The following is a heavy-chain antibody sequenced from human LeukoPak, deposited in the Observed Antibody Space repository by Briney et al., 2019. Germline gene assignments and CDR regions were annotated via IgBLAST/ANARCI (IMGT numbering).Heavy chain of an antibody. J-gene: IGHJ4*02. CDR3: ARRTYGDGDYYFDY. V-gene: IGHV5-51*01. Sequence: GESLKISCKGSGYTFNSYWIGWVRQNPGKGLEWMGIIHPGDSDTRYSPSFQGQVTISADKSISTAYLQWSSLKASDTAMYYCARRTYGDGDYYFDYWGQGTLVTVSS. CDR1: GYTFNSYW. CDR2: IHPGDSDT. D-gene: IGHD4-17*01.